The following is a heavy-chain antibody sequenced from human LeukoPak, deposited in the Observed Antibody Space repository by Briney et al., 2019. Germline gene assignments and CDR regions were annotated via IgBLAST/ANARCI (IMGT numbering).Heavy chain of an antibody. CDR1: GGTFSSYA. CDR2: IIPIFGTA. D-gene: IGHD3-10*01. V-gene: IGHV1-69*13. Sequence: ASVKVSCKASGGTFSSYAISWVRQAPGQGLEWMGGIIPIFGTANYAQKFQGRVTITADEFTSTAYMELSSLRSEDTAVYYCARGRGGKTTMVRGVMGDAFDIWGQGTMVTVSS. CDR3: ARGRGGKTTMVRGVMGDAFDI. J-gene: IGHJ3*02.